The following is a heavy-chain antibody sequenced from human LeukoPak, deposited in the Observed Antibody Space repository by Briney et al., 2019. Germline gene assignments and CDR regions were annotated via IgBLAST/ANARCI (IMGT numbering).Heavy chain of an antibody. V-gene: IGHV3-23*01. CDR1: GFTFSSYA. J-gene: IGHJ4*02. D-gene: IGHD6-19*01. Sequence: GGSLRLSCAASGFTFSSYAMSWVRQAPGRGLEWVSTISGSGRSTYYADSVKGRFTISRDNSKNTLYLQMNSLRAEDTAVYYCAQDPRIAVESAHSDYWGQGTLVTVSS. CDR3: AQDPRIAVESAHSDY. CDR2: ISGSGRST.